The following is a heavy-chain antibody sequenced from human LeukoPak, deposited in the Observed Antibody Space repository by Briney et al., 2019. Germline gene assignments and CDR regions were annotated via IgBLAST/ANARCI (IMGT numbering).Heavy chain of an antibody. CDR1: GFTFSSYS. CDR3: AGVNSYYFYMDV. D-gene: IGHD4-23*01. J-gene: IGHJ6*03. V-gene: IGHV3-21*01. CDR2: ISSSSSYI. Sequence: PGGSLRLSCAASGFTFSSYSMNWVRQAPGKGLEWVSSISSSSSYIYYADSVKGRFTISRDNAKNSLYLQMNSLRAEDTAVYYCAGVNSYYFYMDVWGKGTTVTVSS.